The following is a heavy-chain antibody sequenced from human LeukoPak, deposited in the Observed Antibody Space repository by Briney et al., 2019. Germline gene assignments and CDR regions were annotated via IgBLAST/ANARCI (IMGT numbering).Heavy chain of an antibody. D-gene: IGHD5-24*01. Sequence: SETLSLTCTVSGGSISSSSYYWGWIRQPPGKGLEWIGSIYYSGSTYYNPSLKSRVTISVDTSKNQFSLKLSSVTAADTAVYYCARCVDEYLDYWGQGTLVTVSS. V-gene: IGHV4-39*07. J-gene: IGHJ4*02. CDR2: IYYSGST. CDR3: ARCVDEYLDY. CDR1: GGSISSSSYY.